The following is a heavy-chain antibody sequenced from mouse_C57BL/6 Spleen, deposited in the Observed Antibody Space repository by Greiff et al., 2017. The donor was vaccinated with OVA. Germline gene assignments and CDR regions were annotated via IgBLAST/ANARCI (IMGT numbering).Heavy chain of an antibody. J-gene: IGHJ4*01. CDR3: ARWHYMGDAMDY. V-gene: IGHV1-59*01. CDR1: GYTFTSYW. Sequence: QVQLQQPGAELVRPGTSVKLSCKASGYTFTSYWMHWVKQRPGQGLEWIGVIDPSDSYTNYNQKFKGKATLTVDTSSSTAYMQLSSLTSEDSAVYYCARWHYMGDAMDYWGQGTSVTVSS. CDR2: IDPSDSYT. D-gene: IGHD1-1*01.